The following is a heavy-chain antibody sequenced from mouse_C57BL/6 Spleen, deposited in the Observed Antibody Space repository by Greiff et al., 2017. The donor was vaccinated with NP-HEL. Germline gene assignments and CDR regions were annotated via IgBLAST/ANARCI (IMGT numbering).Heavy chain of an antibody. Sequence: VQLQQPGAELVKPGASVKVSCKASGYTFTSYWMHWVKQRPGQGLEWIGRIHPSDSDTNYNQKFKGKATLTVDKSSSTAYMQLSSLTSEDSAVYYCAIGDYDYDVGGYAMDYWGQGTSVTVSS. J-gene: IGHJ4*01. CDR3: AIGDYDYDVGGYAMDY. CDR2: IHPSDSDT. D-gene: IGHD2-4*01. CDR1: GYTFTSYW. V-gene: IGHV1-74*01.